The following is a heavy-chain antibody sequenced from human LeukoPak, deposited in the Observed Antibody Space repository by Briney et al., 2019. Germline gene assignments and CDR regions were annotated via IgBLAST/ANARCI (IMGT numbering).Heavy chain of an antibody. V-gene: IGHV1-69*13. Sequence: SVKVSCKASGGTFSSYAISWVRQAPGQGLEWMGGIIPIFGTANYAQKFQGRVTITADESTSTAYMELSSLRSEDTAVYYCARVVVGATFDAFDIWGQGTMVTVSS. CDR1: GGTFSSYA. J-gene: IGHJ3*02. CDR2: IIPIFGTA. D-gene: IGHD1-26*01. CDR3: ARVVVGATFDAFDI.